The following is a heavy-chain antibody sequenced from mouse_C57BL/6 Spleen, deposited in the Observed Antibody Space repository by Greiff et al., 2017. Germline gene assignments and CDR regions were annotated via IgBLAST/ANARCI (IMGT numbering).Heavy chain of an antibody. V-gene: IGHV5-4*01. Sequence: LQESGGGLVKPGGSLKLSCAASGFTFSSYAMSWVRQTPEKRLEWVATISDGGSYTYYPDNVKGRFTISRDNAKNNLYLQMSHLKSEDTAMYYCARDPSITTNYFDYWGQGTTLTVSS. CDR2: ISDGGSYT. D-gene: IGHD1-1*01. J-gene: IGHJ2*01. CDR1: GFTFSSYA. CDR3: ARDPSITTNYFDY.